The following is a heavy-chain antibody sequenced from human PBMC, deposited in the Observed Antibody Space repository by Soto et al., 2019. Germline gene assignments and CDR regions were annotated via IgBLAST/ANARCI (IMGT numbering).Heavy chain of an antibody. V-gene: IGHV1-2*02. D-gene: IGHD3-16*01. CDR1: GYTFTGYH. Sequence: GASVKVSCKASGYTFTGYHMHWVRQAPGQGLEWMGWINPNSGGTNYAQKFQGRVTMTRDTSISTAYMELSRLRSDDTAVYYCARAEYYDYVWGSREFDPWGQGTLVTVSS. J-gene: IGHJ5*02. CDR2: INPNSGGT. CDR3: ARAEYYDYVWGSREFDP.